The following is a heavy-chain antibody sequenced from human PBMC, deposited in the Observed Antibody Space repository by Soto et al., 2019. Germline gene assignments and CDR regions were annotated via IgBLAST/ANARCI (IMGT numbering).Heavy chain of an antibody. CDR2: IYWDDDK. CDR1: GFSLSTSDVG. V-gene: IGHV2-5*02. J-gene: IGHJ4*02. CDR3: AHRPPGDYQGVYFDS. D-gene: IGHD4-17*01. Sequence: SGPTLVNPTQSLTLTCTFSGFSLSTSDVGVAWIRQPPGKALEWLALIYWDDDKRYNPSLKSRLTIAKDTSKNQVILTMTNMDPVDTATYYCAHRPPGDYQGVYFDSWGQGTLVTVS.